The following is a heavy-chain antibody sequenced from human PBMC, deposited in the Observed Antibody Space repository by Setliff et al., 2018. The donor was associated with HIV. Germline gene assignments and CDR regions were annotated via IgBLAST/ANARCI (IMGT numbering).Heavy chain of an antibody. V-gene: IGHV4-39*01. CDR3: ARGGGYTYGQAGYFDY. J-gene: IGHJ4*02. CDR2: IHHGGAT. D-gene: IGHD5-18*01. Sequence: SETLSLTCTVSGGSISSNPSFWGWIRQSPGKGLEWIGTIHHGGATFYNPSLKSRVTISIDTSKNQFSVALRSVTAADTAVYYCARGGGYTYGQAGYFDYWGQGTLVTVSS. CDR1: GGSISSNPSF.